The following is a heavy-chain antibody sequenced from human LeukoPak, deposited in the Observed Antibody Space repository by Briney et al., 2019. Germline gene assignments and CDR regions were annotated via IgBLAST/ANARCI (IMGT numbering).Heavy chain of an antibody. CDR1: GYTFTSYA. CDR2: INTNTGNP. V-gene: IGHV7-4-1*02. J-gene: IGHJ5*02. D-gene: IGHD3-3*01. Sequence: ASVKVSCKASGYTFTSYAMNWVRQAPGQGLEWMGWINTNTGNPTYAQGFTGRFAFSLDTSVSTAYLQISSLKAEDTAVYYCARGVPLTIFGVVIIKSWFDPWGQGTLVTVSS. CDR3: ARGVPLTIFGVVIIKSWFDP.